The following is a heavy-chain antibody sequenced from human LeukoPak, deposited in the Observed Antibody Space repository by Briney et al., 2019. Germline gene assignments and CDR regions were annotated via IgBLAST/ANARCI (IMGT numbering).Heavy chain of an antibody. D-gene: IGHD6-19*01. CDR3: ARVYSSGWDSDY. CDR2: INAGNAKT. J-gene: IGHJ4*02. V-gene: IGHV1-3*01. Sequence: GASVKVSCKASGYTFTSYTMHWVRQAPGQRLEWMGWINAGNAKTRYSQKFQGRVTITRDTSASTVYMELSSLRSEDTAVYYCARVYSSGWDSDYWGQGTLVTVSS. CDR1: GYTFTSYT.